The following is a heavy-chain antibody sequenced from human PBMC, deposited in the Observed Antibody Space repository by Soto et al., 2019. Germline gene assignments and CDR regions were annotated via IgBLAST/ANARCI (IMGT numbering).Heavy chain of an antibody. CDR2: IYSGGST. D-gene: IGHD5-12*01. V-gene: IGHV3-53*01. J-gene: IGHJ4*02. CDR1: GFTVSSNY. Sequence: GGSLRLSCAASGFTVSSNYMSWVRQAPGKGLEWVSVIYSGGSTYYADSVKGRFTISRDNSKNTVDLQMNSLRAEDTAVYYCARGEMATISDYWGQGTLVTVSS. CDR3: ARGEMATISDY.